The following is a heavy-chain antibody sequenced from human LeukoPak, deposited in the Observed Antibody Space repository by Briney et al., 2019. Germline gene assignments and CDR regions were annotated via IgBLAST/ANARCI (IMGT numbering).Heavy chain of an antibody. CDR2: IHYSRDT. V-gene: IGHV4-39*07. CDR1: GGSISNTNYY. Sequence: KSSETLSLTCTVSGGSISNTNYYWGWIRQPPGKGLEWIGSIHYSRDTHYNPSLKSRVTISVDTSKNQFSLRLSSVSAADTALYYCARDRSNNPYYFYYMDVWGRGTTVTVSS. CDR3: ARDRSNNPYYFYYMDV. D-gene: IGHD1/OR15-1a*01. J-gene: IGHJ6*03.